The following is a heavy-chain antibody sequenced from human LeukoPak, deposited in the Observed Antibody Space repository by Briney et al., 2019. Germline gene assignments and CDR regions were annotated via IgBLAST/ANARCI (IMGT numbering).Heavy chain of an antibody. D-gene: IGHD5-24*01. CDR2: VRVSDGAR. V-gene: IGHV3-23*01. J-gene: IGHJ3*02. CDR1: GFPFPTYA. CDR3: ATGPRWQPYSSDI. Sequence: GGSLRLSCVASGFPFPTYAMMWVRQAPGKGLEWFSSVRVSDGARFYADSVKGRFTTSRDNPKNTLFLQMNSLRAEDAATYYCATGPRWQPYSSDIWGHGTMVTVSS.